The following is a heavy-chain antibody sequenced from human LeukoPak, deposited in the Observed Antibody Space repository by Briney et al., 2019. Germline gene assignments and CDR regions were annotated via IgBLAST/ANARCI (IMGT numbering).Heavy chain of an antibody. CDR3: ARGGGLDV. Sequence: TVGSLRLSCAASGFTFSSYWMNWARQAPGKGLEWVASINHNGNVNYYVDSVKGRFTISRDNAKNSLYLQMSNLRAEDTAVYFCARGGGLDVWGQGATVTVSS. J-gene: IGHJ6*02. D-gene: IGHD3-16*01. V-gene: IGHV3-7*03. CDR1: GFTFSSYW. CDR2: INHNGNVN.